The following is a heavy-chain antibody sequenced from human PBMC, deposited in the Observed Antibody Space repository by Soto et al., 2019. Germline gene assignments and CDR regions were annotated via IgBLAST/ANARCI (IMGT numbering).Heavy chain of an antibody. CDR1: GGSISSGGYS. V-gene: IGHV4-30-2*01. D-gene: IGHD3-16*01. CDR2: TYHTGTA. J-gene: IGHJ4*02. CDR3: ARHRRSYYSAGSAPDF. Sequence: QLQLQESGSRLVRPSQTLSLTCAVSGGSISSGGYSWTWIRQPPGKGLEWVGHTYHTGTAYYSPSLKSRVTISVDMSKNQFSLKLTSATAADTAVSYCARHRRSYYSAGSAPDFWGQGTLVTVSS.